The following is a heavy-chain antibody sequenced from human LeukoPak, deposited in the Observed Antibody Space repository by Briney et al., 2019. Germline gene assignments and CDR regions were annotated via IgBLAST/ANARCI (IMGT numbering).Heavy chain of an antibody. CDR3: ARDSSSTDY. D-gene: IGHD6-6*01. CDR2: INHSGST. Sequence: SETLALTCAVYGGSLSGYYWSWMRQPPGKGLEWSGEINHSGSTNYNPSLQSRVTISVDTSKNQFSLKLSSVTAGDTAVYYCARDSSSTDYWGQGTLVTVSS. V-gene: IGHV4-34*01. J-gene: IGHJ4*02. CDR1: GGSLSGYY.